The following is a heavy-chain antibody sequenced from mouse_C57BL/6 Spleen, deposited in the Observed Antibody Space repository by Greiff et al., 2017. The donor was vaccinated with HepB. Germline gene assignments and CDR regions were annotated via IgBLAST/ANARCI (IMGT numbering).Heavy chain of an antibody. CDR1: GYTFTSYW. Sequence: VQLQQPGAELVKPGASVKLSCKASGYTFTSYWMHWVKQRPGQGLEWIGMIHPNSGSTNYNEKFKSKATLTVDKSSSTAYMQLSSLTSEDSAVYYCASRTTVVATENFDYWGQGTTLTVSS. V-gene: IGHV1-64*01. CDR3: ASRTTVVATENFDY. CDR2: IHPNSGST. D-gene: IGHD1-1*01. J-gene: IGHJ2*01.